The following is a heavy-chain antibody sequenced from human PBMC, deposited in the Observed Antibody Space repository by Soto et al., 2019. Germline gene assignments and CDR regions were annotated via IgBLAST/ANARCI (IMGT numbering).Heavy chain of an antibody. V-gene: IGHV3-7*01. Sequence: GGSLRLSCAASGFSFSNYWMSWVRQAPGKGLEWVANIKEDGSDKYYVDSVKGRFAISRDNAKSSLYLQVNSLRAEDTAVYYCAREGEPYGSGCGKCGAYDFWGQGILVTVSS. CDR1: GFSFSNYW. CDR3: AREGEPYGSGCGKCGAYDF. J-gene: IGHJ4*02. D-gene: IGHD6-19*01. CDR2: IKEDGSDK.